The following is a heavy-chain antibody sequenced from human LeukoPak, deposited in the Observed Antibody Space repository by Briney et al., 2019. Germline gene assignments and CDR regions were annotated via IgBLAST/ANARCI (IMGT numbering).Heavy chain of an antibody. V-gene: IGHV4-39*07. CDR3: ARLSGAPVRHPIYHFDY. CDR1: GGSISSSSYY. D-gene: IGHD2-2*02. Sequence: SETLSLTCTVSGGSISSSSYYWGWIRQPPGKGLEWIGSIYYSGSTYKNSSLKSRLTMSLDTSKNQFSLKLISVTAADTAMYYCARLSGAPVRHPIYHFDYWGQGTLVTVSS. J-gene: IGHJ4*02. CDR2: IYYSGST.